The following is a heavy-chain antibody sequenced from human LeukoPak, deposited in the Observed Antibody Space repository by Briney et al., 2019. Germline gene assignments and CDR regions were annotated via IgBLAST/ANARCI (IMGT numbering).Heavy chain of an antibody. D-gene: IGHD2-2*01. J-gene: IGHJ4*02. CDR2: ISSDGIDE. V-gene: IGHV3-30*18. Sequence: GGSLRLSCAASGFTFSSYGMHWVRQAPGKGLEWVAVISSDGIDEYYGDSVKGRFTISRDNSKNTLYLQMNSLRPEDTAVYYCAKGYYTSSISFLTDYWGQGNLVTASS. CDR1: GFTFSSYG. CDR3: AKGYYTSSISFLTDY.